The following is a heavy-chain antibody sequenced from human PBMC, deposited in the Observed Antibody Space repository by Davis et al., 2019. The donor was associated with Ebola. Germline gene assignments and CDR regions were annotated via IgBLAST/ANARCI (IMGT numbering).Heavy chain of an antibody. J-gene: IGHJ6*02. CDR1: GFTFDDYA. CDR2: ISWNSGSI. D-gene: IGHD6-13*01. V-gene: IGHV3-9*01. Sequence: PGGSLRLSCAASGFTFDDYAMHWVRQAPGKGLEWVSGISWNSGSIGYADSVKGRFTISRDNAKNSLYLQMNSLRAEDTALYYCAKDMGRSSSRSVYYYGMDVWGQGTTVTVSS. CDR3: AKDMGRSSSRSVYYYGMDV.